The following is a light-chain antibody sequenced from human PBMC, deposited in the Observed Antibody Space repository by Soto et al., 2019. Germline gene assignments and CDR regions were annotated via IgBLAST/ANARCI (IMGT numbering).Light chain of an antibody. CDR2: GNN. J-gene: IGLJ2*01. Sequence: QSVLTQPPSVSGAPGQRVTISCTGSSSNIGADFEVHWYQHLPGTAPKVLIYGNNNRPSGVPDRFSGSKSGTSASLAITGLQAEDEADYYCQSYDNSLNDVLFGGVTKLTVL. CDR3: QSYDNSLNDVL. V-gene: IGLV1-40*01. CDR1: SSNIGADFE.